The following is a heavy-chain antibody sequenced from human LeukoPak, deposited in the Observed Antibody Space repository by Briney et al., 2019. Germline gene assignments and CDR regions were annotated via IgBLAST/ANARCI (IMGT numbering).Heavy chain of an antibody. D-gene: IGHD3-22*01. CDR1: GFTFSNYE. J-gene: IGHJ4*02. Sequence: GGSLRLSCVVSGFTFSNYEMNWVRQAPGKGLEWVSFISSSGSHKFYADSVKGRFTISRDNAKNSLYLQMNSLRAEDTAVYYCARESRSASYDSSGYSSRERYDYWGQGTLVTVSS. CDR3: ARESRSASYDSSGYSSRERYDY. V-gene: IGHV3-48*03. CDR2: ISSSGSHK.